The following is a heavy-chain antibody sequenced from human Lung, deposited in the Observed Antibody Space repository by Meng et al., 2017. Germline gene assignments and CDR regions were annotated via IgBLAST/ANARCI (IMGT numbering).Heavy chain of an antibody. CDR3: ARGPTTMAHDFDY. CDR1: GGSFSDYY. D-gene: IGHD4-11*01. V-gene: IGHV4-34*01. J-gene: IGHJ4*02. Sequence: QVPLPRGGAGLLKPSETLSLTCVVPGGSFSDYYWSWIRQPPGKGLEWIGEINHSGSTNYNPSLESRATISVDTSQNNLSLKLSSVTAADSAVYYCARGPTTMAHDFDYWGQGTLVTVSS. CDR2: INHSGST.